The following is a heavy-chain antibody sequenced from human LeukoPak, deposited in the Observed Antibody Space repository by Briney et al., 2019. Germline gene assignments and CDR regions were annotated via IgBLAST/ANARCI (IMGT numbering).Heavy chain of an antibody. CDR1: GYSISSGYY. CDR2: IYHSGST. CDR3: AREWKYYYDSSGYDI. Sequence: PSETLSLTCTVPGYSISSGYYWGWIRQPPGKGLEWIGSIYHSGSTYYNPSLKSRVTISVDTSKNQFSLKLSSVTAADTAVYYCAREWKYYYDSSGYDIWGQGTMVTVSS. J-gene: IGHJ3*02. V-gene: IGHV4-38-2*02. D-gene: IGHD3-22*01.